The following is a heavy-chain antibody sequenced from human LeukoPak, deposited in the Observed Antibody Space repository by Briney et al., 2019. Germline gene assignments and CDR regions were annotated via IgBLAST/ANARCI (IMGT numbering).Heavy chain of an antibody. CDR2: INHSGST. CDR1: GGPFSDFY. V-gene: IGHV4-34*01. D-gene: IGHD3-10*01. J-gene: IGHJ4*02. Sequence: SETLSLTCAIYGGPFSDFYWTWIRQPPGKGLEWIGEINHSGSTNYNPPLKSRLTISVDTSKKQFSLRLSSVTAADTAVYYCALFPFDSWGQGTLVTVSS. CDR3: ALFPFDS.